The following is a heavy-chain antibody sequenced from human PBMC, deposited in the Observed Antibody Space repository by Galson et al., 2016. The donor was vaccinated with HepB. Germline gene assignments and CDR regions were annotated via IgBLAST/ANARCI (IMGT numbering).Heavy chain of an antibody. D-gene: IGHD6-19*01. CDR3: AREYSTGYYERFLAKRARRGFDY. Sequence: CAISGDSVSSNSAAWNWIRQSPSRGLEWLGRTYYRAKWYNDSAVSVKSRITIDVDTSKNQFSLQLNSVTPEDTAVYYCAREYSTGYYERFLAKRARRGFDYWGQGTLVTVSS. CDR2: TYYRAKWYN. CDR1: GDSVSSNSAA. V-gene: IGHV6-1*01. J-gene: IGHJ4*02.